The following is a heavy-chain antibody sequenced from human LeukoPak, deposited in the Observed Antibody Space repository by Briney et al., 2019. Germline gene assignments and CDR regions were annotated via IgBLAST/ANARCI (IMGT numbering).Heavy chain of an antibody. CDR1: GFTFSSYG. CDR2: TWSDGSNK. V-gene: IGHV3-33*01. J-gene: IGHJ6*02. CDR3: ARGGKSALYYGKDV. Sequence: PGGSLRLSCAASGFTFSSYGMHWVRQAPGKGLEWVASTWSDGSNKYYADSVKGRFTISRDNSKNTLYLQMNSLRAEDTAAYYCARGGKSALYYGKDVWGQGTTVTVSS. D-gene: IGHD5-12*01.